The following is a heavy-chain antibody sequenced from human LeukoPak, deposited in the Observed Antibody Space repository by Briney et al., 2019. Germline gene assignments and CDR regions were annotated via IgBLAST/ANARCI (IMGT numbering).Heavy chain of an antibody. CDR2: IYYSGST. Sequence: PSETLSLTCTVSGGSISSYYWSWIRQPPGKGLEWIGYIYYSGSTNYNPSLKSRVTISVDTSKNQFSLKLSSVTAADTAVYYCARYIQETKYYFDYWGQGTLVTVSS. J-gene: IGHJ4*02. CDR3: ARYIQETKYYFDY. V-gene: IGHV4-59*12. CDR1: GGSISSYY. D-gene: IGHD5-24*01.